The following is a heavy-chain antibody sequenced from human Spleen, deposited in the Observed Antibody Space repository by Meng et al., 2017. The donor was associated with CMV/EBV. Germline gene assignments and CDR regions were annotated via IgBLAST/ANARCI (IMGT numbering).Heavy chain of an antibody. CDR1: CSFIHHG. CDR3: ARDRAQGFVTVSLPPDH. V-gene: IGHV1-18*01. J-gene: IGHJ4*02. Sequence: CSFIHHGIRWGLQAPGQGLEWMGWISAYTGDTTYVQTVQGRVNMTTDTSTSTADMELKRLRSDDTAEYYCARDRAQGFVTVSLPPDHWGQGTLVTVSS. D-gene: IGHD2/OR15-2a*01. CDR2: ISAYTGDT.